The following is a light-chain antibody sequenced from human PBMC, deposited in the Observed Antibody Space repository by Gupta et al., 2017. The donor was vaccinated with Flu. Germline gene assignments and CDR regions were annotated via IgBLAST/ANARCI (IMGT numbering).Light chain of an antibody. V-gene: IGLV3-1*01. CDR3: QAWDSSTWV. Sequence: SSALPQPPSVSVSPGQPASITCSGDKLGDKYACWYQQKPGQSPVLVIYQDSKRPSGRPERFSGSNSGNTATLTISGTQAMDESDYSCQAWDSSTWVFGGGTKLTVL. CDR2: QDS. CDR1: KLGDKY. J-gene: IGLJ3*02.